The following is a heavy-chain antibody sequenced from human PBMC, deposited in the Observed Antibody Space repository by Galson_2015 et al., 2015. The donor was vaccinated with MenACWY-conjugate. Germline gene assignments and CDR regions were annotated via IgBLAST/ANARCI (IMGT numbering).Heavy chain of an antibody. V-gene: IGHV3-23*01. CDR3: AKDRHPDGVWNFDY. CDR1: GFTFYTYT. J-gene: IGHJ4*02. Sequence: SLRLSCAASGFTFYTYTMSWVRQPPGKGLEWVAGIYGSGHRDTFYADSVKGRFTISRDESNNLVYLQMTSLRVEDTAVYYCAKDRHPDGVWNFDYWGQGSLVTVSS. D-gene: IGHD4-17*01. CDR2: IYGSGHRDT.